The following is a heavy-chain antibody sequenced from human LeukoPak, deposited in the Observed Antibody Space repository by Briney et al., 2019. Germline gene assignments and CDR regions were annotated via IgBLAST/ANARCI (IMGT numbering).Heavy chain of an antibody. V-gene: IGHV1-69*01. CDR1: GGTFSSYA. CDR2: IIPIFVTA. Sequence: SVTLSCTASGGTFSSYAISWVRQAPGQGIEWMGGIIPIFVTANYAQKFQGRVTITADESTSTAYMELSSLRSEDTAVYYCARTKYYYGSGPSDYWGQGTLVTVSS. D-gene: IGHD3-10*01. CDR3: ARTKYYYGSGPSDY. J-gene: IGHJ4*02.